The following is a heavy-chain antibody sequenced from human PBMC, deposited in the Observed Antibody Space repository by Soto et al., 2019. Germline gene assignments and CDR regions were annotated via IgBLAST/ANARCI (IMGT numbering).Heavy chain of an antibody. J-gene: IGHJ3*02. CDR3: ARGGLITGDHDDAFDI. CDR1: GFTFSSYD. Sequence: GESLKISCAASGFTFSSYDMHWVRQATGKGLEWVSAIGTAGDPYYPGSVKGRFTISRENAKNSLYLQMNSLRAGDTAVYYCARGGLITGDHDDAFDIWGQGTMVTVSS. D-gene: IGHD7-27*01. CDR2: IGTAGDP. V-gene: IGHV3-13*05.